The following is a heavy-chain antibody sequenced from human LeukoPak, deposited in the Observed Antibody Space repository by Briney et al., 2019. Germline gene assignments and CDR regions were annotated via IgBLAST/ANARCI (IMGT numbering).Heavy chain of an antibody. J-gene: IGHJ3*02. D-gene: IGHD2-15*01. CDR3: AREADCSGGNCYRGAFDI. Sequence: GGSLRLSCAASGFTFSPYAMSWVRQAPGKGLELVSTISGDGGITYYADSVKGRFTISRDNSKKTLYLQMNSLRAEDTAIYYCAREADCSGGNCYRGAFDIWGQGTMITVSS. CDR2: ISGDGGIT. CDR1: GFTFSPYA. V-gene: IGHV3-23*01.